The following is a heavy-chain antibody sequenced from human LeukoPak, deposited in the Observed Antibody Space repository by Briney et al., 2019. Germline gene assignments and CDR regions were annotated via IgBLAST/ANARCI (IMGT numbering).Heavy chain of an antibody. CDR3: ARVLGVAGFNAFDI. D-gene: IGHD6-19*01. CDR2: IYHSGST. CDR1: GGSISSSSYY. Sequence: PSETLSLTCTVSGGSISSSSYYWGWIRQPPGKGLEWIGEIYHSGSTNYNPSLKSRVTISLDKSKNQFSLKLSSVTAADTAVYYCARVLGVAGFNAFDIWGQGTMVTVSS. J-gene: IGHJ3*02. V-gene: IGHV4-39*07.